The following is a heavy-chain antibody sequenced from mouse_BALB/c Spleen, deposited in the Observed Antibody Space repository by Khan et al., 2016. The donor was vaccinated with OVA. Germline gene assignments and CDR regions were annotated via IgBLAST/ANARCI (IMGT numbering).Heavy chain of an antibody. CDR2: ISSDGRYN. Sequence: EVELVESGGDLVKPGGSLKLSCAASGFTFSSYGMSWVRQTPDKRLEWVATISSDGRYNYYPDSVKGRFTISRDNVKNTLYLQMSSLKSEDTAMYYCASHLTGSFAYWGQGTLVTVSA. CDR3: ASHLTGSFAY. J-gene: IGHJ3*01. V-gene: IGHV5-6*01. D-gene: IGHD4-1*01. CDR1: GFTFSSYG.